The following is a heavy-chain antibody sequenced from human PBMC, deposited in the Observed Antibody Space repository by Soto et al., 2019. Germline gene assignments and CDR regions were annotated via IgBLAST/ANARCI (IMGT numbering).Heavy chain of an antibody. Sequence: GGSLRLSCAASGFTFGSYAMSWVRQAPGKGLEWVSAISGSGGSTYYADSVKGRFTISRDNSKNTLYLQMNSLRAEDTAVYYCAKDLAPFYYDSSRYHFDYWGQGTLVTVSS. D-gene: IGHD3-22*01. V-gene: IGHV3-23*01. J-gene: IGHJ4*02. CDR1: GFTFGSYA. CDR3: AKDLAPFYYDSSRYHFDY. CDR2: ISGSGGST.